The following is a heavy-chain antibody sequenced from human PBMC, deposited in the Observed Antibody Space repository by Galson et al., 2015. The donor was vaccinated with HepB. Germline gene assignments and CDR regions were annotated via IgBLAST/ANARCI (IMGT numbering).Heavy chain of an antibody. J-gene: IGHJ5*02. D-gene: IGHD3-10*01. CDR1: GDSVSSNSAA. Sequence: CAISGDSVSSNSAAWNWIRQSPSRGLEWLGRTYYRSKWYNDYAVSVKSRITINPDTSKNQFSLQLNSVTPEDTAVYYCARSLLWFGELFSLDPWGQGTLVTVSS. V-gene: IGHV6-1*01. CDR2: TYYRSKWYN. CDR3: ARSLLWFGELFSLDP.